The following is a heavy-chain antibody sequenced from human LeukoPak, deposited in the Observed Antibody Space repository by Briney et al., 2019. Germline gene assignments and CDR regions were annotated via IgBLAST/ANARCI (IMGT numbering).Heavy chain of an antibody. CDR1: GYTFSTYY. D-gene: IGHD1-26*01. J-gene: IGHJ4*02. CDR2: INPSGATT. V-gene: IGHV1-46*01. CDR3: SRDLGGSYNDY. Sequence: GASVKVSCKASGYTFSTYYMHWVRQAPGQGLEWVGVINPSGATTTYAQKFQGRVTMTRDTSTSTVYMELGSLRIEDTAMYYCSRDLGGSYNDYWGQGTMVTVSS.